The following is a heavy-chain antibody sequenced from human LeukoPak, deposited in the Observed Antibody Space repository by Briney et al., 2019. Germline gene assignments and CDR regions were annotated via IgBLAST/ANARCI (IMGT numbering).Heavy chain of an antibody. J-gene: IGHJ4*02. CDR1: GFTFSNYW. Sequence: GGSLRLSCAASGFTFSNYWMTWVRQAPGRGLEWVANIKQDGSEKDYVDSVKGRFTISRDNAKNSLYLQMNSLRVEDTAVYYCGRRRGSNAFDYWGQGTLVTVSS. V-gene: IGHV3-7*01. D-gene: IGHD1-26*01. CDR2: IKQDGSEK. CDR3: GRRRGSNAFDY.